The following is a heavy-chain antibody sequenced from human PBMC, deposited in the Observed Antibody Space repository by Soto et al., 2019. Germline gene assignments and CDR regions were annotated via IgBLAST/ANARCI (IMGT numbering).Heavy chain of an antibody. D-gene: IGHD6-13*01. J-gene: IGHJ4*02. CDR2: ISGSGGST. CDR1: GFTFSSYA. Sequence: EVQLLESGGGLVQPGGSLRLSCAASGFTFSSYAMNWVRQAPGKGLELVAVISGSGGSTYYADSVNGRFTISRDNSKNTLYLLMNSLRAEDTAVYYCARRRSRWYFDYWGQGTMVTVSS. V-gene: IGHV3-23*01. CDR3: ARRRSRWYFDY.